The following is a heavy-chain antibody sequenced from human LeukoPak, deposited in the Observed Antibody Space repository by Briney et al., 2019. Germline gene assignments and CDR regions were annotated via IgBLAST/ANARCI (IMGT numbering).Heavy chain of an antibody. CDR2: ISAYNGNT. J-gene: IGHJ4*02. CDR3: ARGLERWLQFIFDY. CDR1: GYTFTGYY. D-gene: IGHD5-24*01. V-gene: IGHV1-18*04. Sequence: ASVKVSCKASGYTFTGYYMHWVRQAPGQGLEWMGWISAYNGNTNYAQKLQGRVTMTTDTSTSTAYMELRSLRSDDTAVYYCARGLERWLQFIFDYWGQGTLVTVSS.